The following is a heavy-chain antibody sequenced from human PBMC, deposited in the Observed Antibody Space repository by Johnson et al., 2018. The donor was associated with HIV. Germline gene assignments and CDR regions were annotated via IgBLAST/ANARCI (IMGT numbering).Heavy chain of an antibody. CDR2: ISHDVNNK. J-gene: IGHJ3*02. V-gene: IGHV3-30*18. Sequence: VQLVESGGGVVQSGRSLRLSCAASGFTFNSYILHWVRQAPGKGLEWVAAISHDVNNKFSADSVKGRFTLSRDNSKNTLYLQMDSLRPEDTAVYYCAKVGAFTFGGVIVLPSVAFDIWGQGTLVTVSA. D-gene: IGHD3-16*02. CDR1: GFTFNSYI. CDR3: AKVGAFTFGGVIVLPSVAFDI.